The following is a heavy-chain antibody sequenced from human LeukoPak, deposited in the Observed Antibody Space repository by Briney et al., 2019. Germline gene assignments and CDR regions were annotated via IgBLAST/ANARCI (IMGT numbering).Heavy chain of an antibody. V-gene: IGHV3-23*01. CDR2: ILGSGGST. CDR3: AKWGDYDVLTGYYVPDY. Sequence: TGASLRLSCAASGFTFSNYAMSWVRQAPGKGLEWDSAILGSGGSTYYADSVKGRFTVSRDNSKSTLYLQMNSLRAEDTALYYCAKWGDYDVLTGYYVPDYWGQGTLVTVSS. D-gene: IGHD3-9*01. CDR1: GFTFSNYA. J-gene: IGHJ4*02.